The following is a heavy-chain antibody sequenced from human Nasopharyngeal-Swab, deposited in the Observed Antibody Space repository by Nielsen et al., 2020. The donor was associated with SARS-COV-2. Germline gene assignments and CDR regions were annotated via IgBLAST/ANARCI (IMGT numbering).Heavy chain of an antibody. J-gene: IGHJ4*02. V-gene: IGHV7-4-1*02. CDR3: ARFTRERPRAGFDY. CDR2: SSTNTGNP. D-gene: IGHD6-19*01. Sequence: WVGQAPGQGLEWMGWSSTNTGNPTYAQGLTGRFVFSLDTTVRTAYLQISSLKAEDTAVYFCARFTRERPRAGFDYWGQGTPVTVSS.